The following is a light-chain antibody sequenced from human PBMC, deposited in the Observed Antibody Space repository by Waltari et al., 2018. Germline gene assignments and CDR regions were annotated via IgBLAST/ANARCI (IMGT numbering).Light chain of an antibody. CDR1: KLGDRY. V-gene: IGLV3-1*01. Sequence: SSELTQPPSVAVSPGQRANITCSGDKLGDRYVSWYQQKPGQSPILIIYQDTKRPSGIPGRFSCSNPGNTATLTIGGTQTMDEADYYCQAWDSRGVVGGGTKLTVL. CDR3: QAWDSRGV. CDR2: QDT. J-gene: IGLJ3*02.